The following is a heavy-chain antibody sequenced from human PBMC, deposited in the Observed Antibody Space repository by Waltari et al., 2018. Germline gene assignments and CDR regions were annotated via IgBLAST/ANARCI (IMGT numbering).Heavy chain of an antibody. V-gene: IGHV4-34*01. J-gene: IGHJ4*02. Sequence: QVQLQQWGAGLLKPSETLSLTCAVYGGSFSGYYWSWIRQPPGKGLEWIGEINHRGSTNYNPALKDRVTISVDTSKNQFSLKLSSVTAADTAVYYCARGLAYSSSWYMFPYFDYWGQGTLVTVSS. CDR1: GGSFSGYY. CDR3: ARGLAYSSSWYMFPYFDY. CDR2: INHRGST. D-gene: IGHD6-13*01.